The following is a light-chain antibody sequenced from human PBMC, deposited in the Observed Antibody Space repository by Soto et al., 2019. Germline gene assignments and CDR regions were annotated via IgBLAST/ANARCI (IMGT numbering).Light chain of an antibody. CDR1: QSISAW. CDR2: DAS. Sequence: IQVTKSSPSLPPSVGHRVNYPCRASQSISAWLAWYQQKPGKAPKLLLYDASTLQSGVPSRFSGSGSGTDFTLTISRLHPDDFATYYCQQYNTYPCTFGQGTKVDI. CDR3: QQYNTYPCT. J-gene: IGKJ1*01. V-gene: IGKV1-5*01.